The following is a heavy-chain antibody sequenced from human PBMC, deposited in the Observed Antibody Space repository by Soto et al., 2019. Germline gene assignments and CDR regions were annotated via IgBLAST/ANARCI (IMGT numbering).Heavy chain of an antibody. D-gene: IGHD3-22*01. V-gene: IGHV1-69*01. J-gene: IGHJ4*02. Sequence: QVQLVQSGAEVTKPGSSVKVSCNASVGSFNNYAFSWVRQAPGQGLEWVGGILPIFGTPNYAQSFQGRVTLTADASTSTAYMELSSLTSEDTAGYDCARESLGYNYDTRGSRLYYWGQVTLGTVSS. CDR3: ARESLGYNYDTRGSRLYY. CDR2: ILPIFGTP. CDR1: VGSFNNYA.